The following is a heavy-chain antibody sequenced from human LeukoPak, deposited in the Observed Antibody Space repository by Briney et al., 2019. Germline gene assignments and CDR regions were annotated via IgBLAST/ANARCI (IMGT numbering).Heavy chain of an antibody. J-gene: IGHJ4*02. V-gene: IGHV3-9*01. CDR1: GFTFDDYA. CDR2: ICWNSGSI. D-gene: IGHD3-9*01. CDR3: AKCDNYDILTGHFDY. Sequence: GGSLRLSCAASGFTFDDYAMHWVRQAPGKGLEWVSGICWNSGSIGYADSVKGRFTISRDNAKNSLYLQMNSLRDEDTALYYCAKCDNYDILTGHFDYWGQGTLVTVSS.